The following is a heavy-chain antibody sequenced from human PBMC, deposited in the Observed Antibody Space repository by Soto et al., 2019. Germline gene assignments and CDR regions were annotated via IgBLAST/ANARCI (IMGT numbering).Heavy chain of an antibody. CDR1: GGSISSGDYY. D-gene: IGHD2-21*02. CDR3: ASAQSCGRACPSHYYYGMDA. CDR2: IEYSGST. J-gene: IGHJ6*02. V-gene: IGHV4-30-4*01. Sequence: SETLSLTCTVSGGSISSGDYYWSWIRQPPGKGLEWIGYIEYSGSTYYNPSLKSRVTISVDTSKNQFSLKLSSVTAADTAVYYCASAQSCGRACPSHYYYGMDARDQGTTVTSP.